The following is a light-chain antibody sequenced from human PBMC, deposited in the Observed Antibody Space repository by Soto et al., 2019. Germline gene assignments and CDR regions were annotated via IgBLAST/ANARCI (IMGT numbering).Light chain of an antibody. J-gene: IGKJ1*01. CDR2: GAT. CDR1: ETIRVY. Sequence: DIQMAQFPASLSASVGDSVTITCRSSETIRVYLNWYQHRPGKAPRILIYGATRIQSGVPPRFRGSVSGTEYTLTISNLQPDDIATYYCQQSYSSAWTFGQGTKV. V-gene: IGKV1-39*01. CDR3: QQSYSSAWT.